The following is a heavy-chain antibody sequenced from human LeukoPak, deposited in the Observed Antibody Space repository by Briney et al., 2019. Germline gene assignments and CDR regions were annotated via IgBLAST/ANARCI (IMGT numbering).Heavy chain of an antibody. Sequence: ASVKVSCKASGYTFTGYYMYWVRQAPGQGLEWMGWINPNSGGTNYAQTFQGRVTMTRDTSISTAYMELSRLRSDDTAVYYCARELDKYDYWSGYFLADWGQGTLVTVSS. CDR2: INPNSGGT. J-gene: IGHJ4*02. CDR3: ARELDKYDYWSGYFLAD. D-gene: IGHD3-3*01. V-gene: IGHV1-2*02. CDR1: GYTFTGYY.